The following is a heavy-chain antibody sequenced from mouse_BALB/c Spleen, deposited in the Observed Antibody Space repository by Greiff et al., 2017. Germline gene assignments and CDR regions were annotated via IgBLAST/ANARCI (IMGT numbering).Heavy chain of an antibody. V-gene: IGHV5-12-1*01. J-gene: IGHJ4*01. CDR2: ISSGGGST. CDR1: GFAFSSYD. CDR3: ARENYD. Sequence: EGKLEESGGGLVKPGGSLKLSCAASGFAFSSYDMSWVRQTPEKRLEWVAYISSGGGSTYYPDTVKGRFTISRDNAKNTLYLQMSSLKSEDTAMYYCARENYDWGQGTSVTVSS. D-gene: IGHD1-1*01.